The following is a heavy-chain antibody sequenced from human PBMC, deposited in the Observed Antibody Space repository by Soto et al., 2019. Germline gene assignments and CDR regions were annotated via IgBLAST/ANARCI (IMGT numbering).Heavy chain of an antibody. Sequence: PSETLSLTCTVSGGSISSGDYYWSWIRQPPGKGLEWIGYIYYSGSTYYNPSLKSRVTISVDTSKNQFSLKLSSVTAADTAVYYCALYCSGGSCYSSAFDIWGQGTMVTVSS. V-gene: IGHV4-30-4*01. CDR2: IYYSGST. J-gene: IGHJ3*02. D-gene: IGHD2-15*01. CDR3: ALYCSGGSCYSSAFDI. CDR1: GGSISSGDYY.